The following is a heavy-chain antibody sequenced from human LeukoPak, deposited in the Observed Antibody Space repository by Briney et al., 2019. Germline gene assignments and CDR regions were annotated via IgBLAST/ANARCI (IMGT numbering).Heavy chain of an antibody. D-gene: IGHD5-18*01. CDR3: ARDGYSYGPDFDY. J-gene: IGHJ4*02. Sequence: KPSETLSLTCAVSAYSISSGYYWGWIRQPPGKGMEWIGSIYHSGSTYYNPSLKSRVTISVDTSKNQFSLKLSSVTAADTAVYYCARDGYSYGPDFDYWGQGTLVTVSS. V-gene: IGHV4-38-2*02. CDR2: IYHSGST. CDR1: AYSISSGYY.